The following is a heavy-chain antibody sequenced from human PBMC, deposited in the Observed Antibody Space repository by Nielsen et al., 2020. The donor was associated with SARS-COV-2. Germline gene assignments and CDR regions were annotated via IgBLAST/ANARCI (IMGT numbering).Heavy chain of an antibody. Sequence: GESLKISCAASGFSFRSYNMNWVRQAPVKGLEWVSSISTSSSTIYYADSVKGRLTISRDNAKNSLYLQMNSLRAEDTAVYYCAREGVAAAGTADYYYGLDVWGQGTTVTVSS. D-gene: IGHD6-13*01. V-gene: IGHV3-48*01. CDR2: ISTSSSTI. CDR3: AREGVAAAGTADYYYGLDV. CDR1: GFSFRSYN. J-gene: IGHJ6*02.